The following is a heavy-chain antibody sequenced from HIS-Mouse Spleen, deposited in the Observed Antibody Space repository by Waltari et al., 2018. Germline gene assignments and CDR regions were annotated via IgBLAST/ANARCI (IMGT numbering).Heavy chain of an antibody. V-gene: IGHV4-39*07. J-gene: IGHJ2*01. CDR3: AREIPYSSSWYDWYFDL. CDR2: IYYSGST. Sequence: QLQLQESGPGLVKPSETLSLTCTVSGGSLSSIIYYWGWIRQPPGKGLEWIGSIYYSGSTYYNPSLKSRVTISVDTSKNQFSLKLSSVTAADTAVYYCAREIPYSSSWYDWYFDLWGRGTLVTVSS. CDR1: GGSLSSIIYY. D-gene: IGHD6-13*01.